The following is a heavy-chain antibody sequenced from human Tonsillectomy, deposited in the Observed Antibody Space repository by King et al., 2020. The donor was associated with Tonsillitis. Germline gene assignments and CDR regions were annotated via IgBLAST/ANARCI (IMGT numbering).Heavy chain of an antibody. Sequence: QPQLVQSGAEVKKPGASVKVSCKASGYTFTNYYMHWVRQAPGQGLEWMGIINPSSGSTTNARKFQGRVTLTRYTSTSTVYMERSSLSAEDTAMYYCARAPGRLDAGTGTDEEYFQYWGQGTLVTVSS. J-gene: IGHJ1*01. D-gene: IGHD6-19*01. CDR1: GYTFTNYY. CDR2: INPSSGST. V-gene: IGHV1-46*03. CDR3: ARAPGRLDAGTGTDEEYFQY.